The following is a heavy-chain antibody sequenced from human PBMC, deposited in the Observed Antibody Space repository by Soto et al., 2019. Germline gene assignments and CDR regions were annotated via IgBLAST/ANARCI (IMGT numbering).Heavy chain of an antibody. CDR3: AKDAHYSSSTLGFYDYYGIYV. CDR2: ISYDGSNI. V-gene: IGHV3-30*18. CDR1: GFTFSSYG. J-gene: IGHJ6*02. Sequence: GGSLRLSCAASGFTFSSYGMHWVRQAPGKGLEWVAVISYDGSNIYYAYSVKGRFTISRDNSKNPLYLQINCMRAEDPAVYYCAKDAHYSSSTLGFYDYYGIYVWGQGTTVTVSS. D-gene: IGHD6-6*01.